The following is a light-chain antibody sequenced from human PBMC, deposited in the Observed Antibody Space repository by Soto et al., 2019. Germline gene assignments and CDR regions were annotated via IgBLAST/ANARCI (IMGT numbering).Light chain of an antibody. V-gene: IGKV3-20*01. Sequence: EIVLTQSPGTLSLSPGERATLSCRASQSVSSSYLAWYQQKPGQPPRLLIYGASSRATGIPDRFSGSGSGTIFSLTISRLEPEDFAVYYCQQDGSSRTFGQGTKVEIK. CDR3: QQDGSSRT. CDR2: GAS. CDR1: QSVSSSY. J-gene: IGKJ1*01.